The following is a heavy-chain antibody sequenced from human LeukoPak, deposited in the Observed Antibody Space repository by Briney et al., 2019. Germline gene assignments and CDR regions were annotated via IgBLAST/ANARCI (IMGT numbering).Heavy chain of an antibody. Sequence: GASVKVSCKASGYTFTGYHMHWLRQAPGQGLEWMGRMDSSSGVTNYAQKFQGRVTMTRDTSINTAYLDLSALKSDDTAVYYCASRAASVTLGYWGQGTLVTVSS. CDR2: MDSSSGVT. D-gene: IGHD2-15*01. CDR1: GYTFTGYH. J-gene: IGHJ4*02. V-gene: IGHV1-2*06. CDR3: ASRAASVTLGY.